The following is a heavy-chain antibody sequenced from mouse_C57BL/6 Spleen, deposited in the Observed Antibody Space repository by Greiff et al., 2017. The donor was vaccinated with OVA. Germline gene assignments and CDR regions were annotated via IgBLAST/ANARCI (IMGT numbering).Heavy chain of an antibody. CDR1: GYTFTSYW. Sequence: VQLKQSGTELVKPGASVKLSCKASGYTFTSYWMHWVKQRPGQGLEWIGNINPSNGGTNYNEKFKSKATLTVDKSSSTAYMQLSSLTSEDSAVYYCARSEGYWYFDVWGTGTTVTGSS. V-gene: IGHV1-53*01. CDR3: ARSEGYWYFDV. J-gene: IGHJ1*03. CDR2: INPSNGGT.